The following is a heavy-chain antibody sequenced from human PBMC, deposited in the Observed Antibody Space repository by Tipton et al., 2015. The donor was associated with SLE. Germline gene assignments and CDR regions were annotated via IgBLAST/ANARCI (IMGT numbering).Heavy chain of an antibody. V-gene: IGHV4-59*11. CDR1: GGSISSHY. CDR3: ARELGHKDFDY. J-gene: IGHJ4*02. CDR2: IYYSGST. D-gene: IGHD3-16*01. Sequence: LRLSCTVSGGSISSHYWSWIRQPPGKGLEWIGYIYYSGSTNYNPSLKSRVTISVDTSKNQFSLKLSSVTAADTAVYYCARELGHKDFDYWGQGTLVTVSS.